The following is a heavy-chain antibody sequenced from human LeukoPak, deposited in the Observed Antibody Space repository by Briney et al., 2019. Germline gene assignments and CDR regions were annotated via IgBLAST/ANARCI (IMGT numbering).Heavy chain of an antibody. CDR2: IYTSGST. J-gene: IGHJ6*03. Sequence: SETLSLTCAVYGGSFSGYYWSWIRQPAGKGLEWIGRIYTSGSTNYNPSLKSRVTISVDTSKNQFSLKLSSVTAADTAVYYCARGPNLLEWLLPDYYYYMDVWGKGTTVTVSS. V-gene: IGHV4-59*10. CDR1: GGSFSGYY. CDR3: ARGPNLLEWLLPDYYYYMDV. D-gene: IGHD3-3*01.